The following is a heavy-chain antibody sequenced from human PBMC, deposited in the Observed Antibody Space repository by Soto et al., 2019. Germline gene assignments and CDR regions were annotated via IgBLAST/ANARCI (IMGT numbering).Heavy chain of an antibody. V-gene: IGHV1-8*01. CDR2: MSPSSGDT. D-gene: IGHD3-10*01. CDR3: AKGVDAGVDY. J-gene: IGHJ4*02. CDR1: GYTFANYD. Sequence: ASVKVSCKASGYTFANYDINWLRQAAGQGLEWMGWMSPSSGDTGYAQKFQGRVTMTRDTSINTAYVELSSLRSEDTALYYCAKGVDAGVDYWGQGTLVTVSS.